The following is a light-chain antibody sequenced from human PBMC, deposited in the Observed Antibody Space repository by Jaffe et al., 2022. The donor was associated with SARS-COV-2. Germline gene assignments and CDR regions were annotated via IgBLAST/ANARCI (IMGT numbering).Light chain of an antibody. J-gene: IGKJ2*01. Sequence: EIVLTQSPTTLSLSPGERATLSCRASQSVSSYLAWYQQKPGQAPRLLIYDASNRATGIPARFSGSGSGTDFTLTISSLEPEDFAVYYCQRRNNWPPYSFGQGTKLEIK. CDR3: QRRNNWPPYS. V-gene: IGKV3-11*01. CDR1: QSVSSY. CDR2: DAS.